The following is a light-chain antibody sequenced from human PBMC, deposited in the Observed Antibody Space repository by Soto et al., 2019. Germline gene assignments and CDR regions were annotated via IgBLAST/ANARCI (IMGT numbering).Light chain of an antibody. J-gene: IGKJ1*01. CDR2: LTS. CDR1: QALNTR. Sequence: EIVLTQSPATLSAFPGDRVTLSCRASQALNTRLAWYQHKPSQAPRLLISLTSNRADGVPSRFSAWGSETDFTLTISDVQPEDFAVYYCHQRQSWPRTFGQGTKV. CDR3: HQRQSWPRT. V-gene: IGKV3-11*01.